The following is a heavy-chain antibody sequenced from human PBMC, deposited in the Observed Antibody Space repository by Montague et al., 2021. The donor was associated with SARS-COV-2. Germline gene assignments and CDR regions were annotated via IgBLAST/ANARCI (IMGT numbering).Heavy chain of an antibody. CDR1: GFPLTSSGEG. V-gene: IGHV2-5*02. CDR3: PHISKLARVRWFDP. J-gene: IGHJ5*02. Sequence: PALVKPTQTLTLTCTVSGFPLTSSGEGVGWIRQPPGKALEWLALIYWDEDKRYSPSLKNRLVVTNDSAKNQVVLTVINMDPADTGTYYCPHISKLARVRWFDPWGQGTLVTAS. CDR2: IYWDEDK. D-gene: IGHD3-16*02.